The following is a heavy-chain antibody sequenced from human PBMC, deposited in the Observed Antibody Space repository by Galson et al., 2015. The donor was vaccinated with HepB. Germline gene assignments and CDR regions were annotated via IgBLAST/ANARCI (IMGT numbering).Heavy chain of an antibody. Sequence: SLRLSCAASGFTFSSYGMHWVRQAPGKGLEWVAVIWYDGSNKYYADSVKGRFTISRDNSKNTLYLQMNSLRAEDTAVYYCARDASEYSSSWYVDYWGQGTLVTVSS. CDR1: GFTFSSYG. CDR3: ARDASEYSSSWYVDY. V-gene: IGHV3-33*08. J-gene: IGHJ4*02. CDR2: IWYDGSNK. D-gene: IGHD6-13*01.